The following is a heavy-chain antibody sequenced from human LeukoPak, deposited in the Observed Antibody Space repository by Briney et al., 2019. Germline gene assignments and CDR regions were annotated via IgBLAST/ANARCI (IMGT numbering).Heavy chain of an antibody. D-gene: IGHD2-21*02. CDR1: NGSISGYY. Sequence: SETLSLTCTVSNGSISGYYWSWIRQPPGRGLEWIGYIFYSGTTNYNPSLKSRATISVDTSKNQFSLRLSSVTAADTAVYYCARHGRRVTSSWFDPWGQGTLVTVSS. CDR2: IFYSGTT. CDR3: ARHGRRVTSSWFDP. V-gene: IGHV4-59*08. J-gene: IGHJ5*02.